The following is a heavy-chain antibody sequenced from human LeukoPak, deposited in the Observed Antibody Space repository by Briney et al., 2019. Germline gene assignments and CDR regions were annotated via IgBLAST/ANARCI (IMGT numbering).Heavy chain of an antibody. V-gene: IGHV5-51*01. J-gene: IGHJ3*02. CDR2: IYPGDSDT. CDR1: GYDFTTYW. D-gene: IGHD2-2*01. Sequence: PGESLKISCKGSGYDFTTYWIGWVRQMPGQGLEWMGIIYPGDSDTRNSPSFQGQVTISADKSISTVYLQWSSLKASDTAMYYCARDGPVPATADAFDIWAQGTMVTVSS. CDR3: ARDGPVPATADAFDI.